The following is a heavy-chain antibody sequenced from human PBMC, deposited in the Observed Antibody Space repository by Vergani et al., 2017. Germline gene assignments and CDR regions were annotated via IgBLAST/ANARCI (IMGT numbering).Heavy chain of an antibody. CDR3: ATLVDYGDYVDY. D-gene: IGHD4-17*01. CDR2: IVVGSGNT. CDR1: GFTFTSSA. V-gene: IGHV1-58*02. J-gene: IGHJ4*02. Sequence: QMQLVQSGPEVKKPWTSVKVSCKASGFTFTSSAMQWVRQARGQRLEWIGWIVVGSGNTNYAQKFQERVTITRDMSTSTAYMELSSLRSEDTAVYYCATLVDYGDYVDYWGQGTLVTVSS.